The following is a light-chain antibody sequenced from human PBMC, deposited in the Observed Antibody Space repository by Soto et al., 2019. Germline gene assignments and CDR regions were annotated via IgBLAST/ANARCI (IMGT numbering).Light chain of an antibody. J-gene: IGLJ2*01. CDR3: ASWDDSLNGVV. Sequence: QAVVTQPPSASGTPGQRVTISCSGSSSNIGSDTVNWYQQLPGTAPKLLIYNNNQRPSGVPDRFSGSQSGTSASLAISGLQSEDGADYYCASWDDSLNGVVFVGGTKLTVL. V-gene: IGLV1-44*01. CDR2: NNN. CDR1: SSNIGSDT.